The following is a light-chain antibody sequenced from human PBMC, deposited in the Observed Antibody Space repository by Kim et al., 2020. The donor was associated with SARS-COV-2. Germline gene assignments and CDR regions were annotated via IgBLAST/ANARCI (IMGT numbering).Light chain of an antibody. V-gene: IGKV1-12*01. CDR2: DAS. CDR1: QVISRW. J-gene: IGKJ5*01. CDR3: QQASSFPVT. Sequence: ASVGDRVTITGRASQVISRWLVWYQQKPGKAPKFLIYDASTLQSGVPSRFSGSGSGTDFTLTISSLQPEDFATYYCQQASSFPVTFGQGTRLEIK.